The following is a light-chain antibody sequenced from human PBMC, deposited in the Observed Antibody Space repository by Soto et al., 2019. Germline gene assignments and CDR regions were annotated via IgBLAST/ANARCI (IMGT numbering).Light chain of an antibody. J-gene: IGLJ3*02. Sequence: QSVLTQPPSASGSPGQSVTISCTGTRSDVGGYNYVSWYQQHPGKAPKLMIYEVSKRPSGVPDRFSGSKSGNTASLTVSGLQAEDEADYYCSSSFRVFGGGTKLTVL. CDR2: EVS. CDR3: SSSFRV. V-gene: IGLV2-8*01. CDR1: RSDVGGYNY.